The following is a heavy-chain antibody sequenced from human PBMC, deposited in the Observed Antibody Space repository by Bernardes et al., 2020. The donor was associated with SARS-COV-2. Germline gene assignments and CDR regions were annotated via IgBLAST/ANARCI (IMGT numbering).Heavy chain of an antibody. D-gene: IGHD3-10*01. CDR3: AATLWFGKLLSSNAFDI. CDR1: GSTLTDLS. CDR2: FDPVNAET. Sequence: ASVKVSCRVSGSTLTDLSIHWVRQAPGKGLEWMGRFDPVNAETISAQFFQGRVTMTEDTSTDTGYMYLSNLKSEDTAVYYCAATLWFGKLLSSNAFDIWGQGTEVDVSS. J-gene: IGHJ3*02. V-gene: IGHV1-24*01.